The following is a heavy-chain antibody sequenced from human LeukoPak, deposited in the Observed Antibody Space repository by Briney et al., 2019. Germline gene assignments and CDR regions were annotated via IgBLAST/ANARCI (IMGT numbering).Heavy chain of an antibody. CDR2: IIPILGIA. V-gene: IGHV1-69*04. CDR1: GYTFTSYD. CDR3: ARGYYDTPTDY. D-gene: IGHD3-22*01. J-gene: IGHJ4*02. Sequence: SVKVSCKASGYTFTSYDINWVRQATGQGLGWMGRIIPILGIANYAQKFQGRVTITADKSTSTAYMELSSLRSEDTAVYYCARGYYDTPTDYWGQGTLVTVSS.